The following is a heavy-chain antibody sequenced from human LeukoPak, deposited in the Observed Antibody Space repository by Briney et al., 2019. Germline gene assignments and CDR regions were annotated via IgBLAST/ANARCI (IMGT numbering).Heavy chain of an antibody. D-gene: IGHD3-10*01. CDR1: GGSFSGYY. Sequence: PSETLSLTCAVYGGSFSGYYWSWIRQPPGKGLEWIGEINHSGSTNYNPSLKSRVTISVDTSKNQFSLKLSSVTAADTAVYYCARGKVYYYGSGSYRYYGMDVWGQGTTVTVSS. CDR3: ARGKVYYYGSGSYRYYGMDV. V-gene: IGHV4-34*01. J-gene: IGHJ6*02. CDR2: INHSGST.